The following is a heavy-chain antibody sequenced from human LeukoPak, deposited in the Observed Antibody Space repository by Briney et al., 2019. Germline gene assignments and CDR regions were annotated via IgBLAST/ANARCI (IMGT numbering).Heavy chain of an antibody. CDR1: GFTFASYS. D-gene: IGHD1-1*01. Sequence: GGSLRLFCAAPGFTFASYSMNWVRQAPGKGLEWVSSISGDSTYIYNAGPVKGRFTISRDNAQASLYLQMISLRADDTAVYYCARVSGRLERQSDLDYWGQGTLVIVSS. CDR2: ISGDSTYI. V-gene: IGHV3-21*01. CDR3: ARVSGRLERQSDLDY. J-gene: IGHJ4*02.